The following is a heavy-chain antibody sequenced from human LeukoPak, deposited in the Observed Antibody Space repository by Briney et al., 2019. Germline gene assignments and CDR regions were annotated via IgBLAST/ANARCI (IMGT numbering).Heavy chain of an antibody. D-gene: IGHD2-2*01. Sequence: PGGSLGLSCAASGFTFRKYAMSWVRQAPGKGLEWVSAISGNGGSTYYADSVKGRFTISRDNSKNTLYLQVSSLRAGDTAVYYCASRPDCSSSTCLYYFDYWGQGTLVTVSS. CDR3: ASRPDCSSSTCLYYFDY. CDR1: GFTFRKYA. V-gene: IGHV3-23*01. J-gene: IGHJ4*02. CDR2: ISGNGGST.